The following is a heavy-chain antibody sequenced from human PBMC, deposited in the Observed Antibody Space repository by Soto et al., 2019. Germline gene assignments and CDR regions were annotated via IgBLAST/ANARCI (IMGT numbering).Heavy chain of an antibody. J-gene: IGHJ6*02. CDR2: IMPIFRAP. V-gene: IGHV1-69*12. D-gene: IGHD2-15*01. CDR3: ASWLKGPDIGNYYYGMDV. CDR1: GGAFSDYA. Sequence: QVQLVQSGAEVKKPGSSVKVSCKASGGAFSDYAFSWVRQAPGQGLEWLGGIMPIFRAPDYAQKFQGRVTITADEFTRTAYMDMNSRRSEDTAVYYCASWLKGPDIGNYYYGMDVWGQGTTVTVS.